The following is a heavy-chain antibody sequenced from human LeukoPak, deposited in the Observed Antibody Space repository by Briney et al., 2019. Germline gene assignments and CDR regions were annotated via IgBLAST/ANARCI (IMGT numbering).Heavy chain of an antibody. CDR2: ISAYNGNT. J-gene: IGHJ4*02. CDR1: GYTFTSYH. V-gene: IGHV1-18*01. Sequence: ASVKVSCKTSGYTFTSYHISWVRQAPGQGLEWMAWISAYNGNTKYAQKFQGRVTMTTDTSTSTAYMELRSLRSDDTAVYYCARDPLRFGELLGYFDYWGQGTLVTVSS. D-gene: IGHD3-10*01. CDR3: ARDPLRFGELLGYFDY.